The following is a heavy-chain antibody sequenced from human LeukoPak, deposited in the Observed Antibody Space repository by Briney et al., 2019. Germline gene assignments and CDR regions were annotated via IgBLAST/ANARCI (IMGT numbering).Heavy chain of an antibody. J-gene: IGHJ5*02. CDR3: ARVQSRLSWFDP. V-gene: IGHV4-59*01. CDR1: GGSISSYY. CDR2: ISYSGST. Sequence: SETLSLTCTVSGGSISSYYWSWIRQPPGKGLEWIGHISYSGSTNYNPSLKSRVTVSIDTSKNQVSLKLSSMTAADTAVYYCARVQSRLSWFDPWGQGTLVTVSS.